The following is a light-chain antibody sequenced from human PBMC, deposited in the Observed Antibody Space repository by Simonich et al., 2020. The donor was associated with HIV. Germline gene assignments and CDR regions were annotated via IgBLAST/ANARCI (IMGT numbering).Light chain of an antibody. Sequence: DIVMTQSPDSLAVSLGERATINCKSSQSVLYSSNNKTYLACDEQKPGQPPKLLIYWASTRESGVPDRFSGSGSGTDFTLTISSLQAEDVAVYYCQQYYSTPQTFGQGTKVEIK. V-gene: IGKV4-1*01. CDR1: QSVLYSSNNKTY. CDR2: WAS. J-gene: IGKJ1*01. CDR3: QQYYSTPQT.